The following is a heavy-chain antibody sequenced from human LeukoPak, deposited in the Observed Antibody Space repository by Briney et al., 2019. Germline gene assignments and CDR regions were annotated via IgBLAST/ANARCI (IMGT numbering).Heavy chain of an antibody. CDR1: GFTFSSYG. CDR2: ISYDGSNK. Sequence: GGSLRLSCAASGFTFSSYGMHWVRQAPGKGLEWVAVISYDGSNKYYADSVKGRFTISRDNSKSTLYLQMNSLRAEDTAVYYCAKDGASIVAAVYYYGMDVWGQGTTVTVSS. D-gene: IGHD6-13*01. CDR3: AKDGASIVAAVYYYGMDV. V-gene: IGHV3-30*18. J-gene: IGHJ6*02.